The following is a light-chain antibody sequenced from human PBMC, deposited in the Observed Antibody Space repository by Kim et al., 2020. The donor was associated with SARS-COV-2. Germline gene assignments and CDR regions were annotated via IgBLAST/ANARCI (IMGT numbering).Light chain of an antibody. V-gene: IGKV2-30*01. CDR2: RVS. Sequence: DVVMTQSPLSLPVTLGQPASISCRSSQSLVYGDGDTYLSWYHHRPGLSPRRLLFRVSKRDSGVPDRISGSGSGTAFILKISRVEAEDVGVYYRMQGTHWPNTCGKGTKLEI. CDR3: MQGTHWPNT. CDR1: QSLVYGDGDTY. J-gene: IGKJ2*01.